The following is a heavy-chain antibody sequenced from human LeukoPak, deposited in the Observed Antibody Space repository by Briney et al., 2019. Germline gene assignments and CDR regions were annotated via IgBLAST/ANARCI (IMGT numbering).Heavy chain of an antibody. V-gene: IGHV4-59*12. Sequence: PSETLSLTCSVSGASINSYWWSWIRQPPGRGLEWIAYIHHSGGTNYNPSLKSRVTMSVDTSKNQFSLKLSPVTAADTAVYYCARYGSGEYPTKYYFDYWGQGTLVTVSS. CDR1: GASINSYW. J-gene: IGHJ4*02. CDR2: IHHSGGT. D-gene: IGHD3-10*01. CDR3: ARYGSGEYPTKYYFDY.